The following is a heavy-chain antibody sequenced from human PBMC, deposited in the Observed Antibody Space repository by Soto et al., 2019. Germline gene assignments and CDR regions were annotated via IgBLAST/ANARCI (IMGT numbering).Heavy chain of an antibody. CDR3: AKDKDYYDSSGALDV. V-gene: IGHV3-43*01. J-gene: IGHJ6*02. D-gene: IGHD3-22*01. Sequence: LRLSCAASGFTFDDYTMHWVRQAPGKGLEWVSLISWDGGSTYYADSVKGRFTISRDNSKNSLYLQMNSLRTEDTALYYCAKDKDYYDSSGALDVWGQGTTV. CDR1: GFTFDDYT. CDR2: ISWDGGST.